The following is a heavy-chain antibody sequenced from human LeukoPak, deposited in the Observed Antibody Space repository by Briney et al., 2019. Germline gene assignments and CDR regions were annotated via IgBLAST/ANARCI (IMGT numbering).Heavy chain of an antibody. CDR2: IYYSGST. CDR1: GGSISSYY. J-gene: IGHJ4*02. CDR3: AREGVAAAGKLDY. Sequence: SETLSLTCTVSGGSISSYYWSWIRQPPGKGLEWIGYIYYSGSTNYNPSLKSRVTISVDKSKNQFSLQLSSVTAADTALYYCAREGVAAAGKLDYWGQGTLVTVSS. V-gene: IGHV4-59*12. D-gene: IGHD6-13*01.